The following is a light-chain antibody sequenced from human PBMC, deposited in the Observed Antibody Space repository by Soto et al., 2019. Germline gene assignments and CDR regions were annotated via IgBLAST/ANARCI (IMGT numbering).Light chain of an antibody. CDR2: GAS. Sequence: EKVMTQAPDAQSVSLGGRATLSCRASQSVSSNLAWYQQKPGQAPRLLIYGASTRATGIPARFSGSGSGTEFTLAISSLQPEDYAVYYCQPNNNGRTFGQGTKVDIK. J-gene: IGKJ1*01. CDR1: QSVSSN. CDR3: QPNNNGRT. V-gene: IGKV3-15*01.